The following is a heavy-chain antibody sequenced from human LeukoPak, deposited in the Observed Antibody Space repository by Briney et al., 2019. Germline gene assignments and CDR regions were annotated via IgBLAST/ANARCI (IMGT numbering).Heavy chain of an antibody. Sequence: GGSLRLSCAASGFTFSSYWMHWVRQAPGKGLVWVSRIKSDGSSTSYADSVKGRLTISRDNAKNTLYLQMNSLRAEDTAVYYCTRDLKAGNRGYWGQGTLVTVSS. V-gene: IGHV3-74*01. CDR2: IKSDGSST. J-gene: IGHJ4*02. CDR3: TRDLKAGNRGY. CDR1: GFTFSSYW. D-gene: IGHD6-19*01.